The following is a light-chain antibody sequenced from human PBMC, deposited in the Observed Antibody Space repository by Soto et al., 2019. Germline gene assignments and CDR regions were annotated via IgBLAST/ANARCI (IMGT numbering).Light chain of an antibody. J-gene: IGKJ2*01. V-gene: IGKV3-15*01. CDR2: GAS. Sequence: EIVMTQSPATLSVSPGERATLSCRASQSVSSNLAWYQQKPGQAPRLLIYGASTRATGIPARFSGSGSGTEFTLTISSLQSEDFAVYYCQQYNNWPLYTCGQGTKVDIK. CDR3: QQYNNWPLYT. CDR1: QSVSSN.